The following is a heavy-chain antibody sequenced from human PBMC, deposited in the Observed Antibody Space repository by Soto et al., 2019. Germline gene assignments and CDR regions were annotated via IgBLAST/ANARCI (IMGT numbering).Heavy chain of an antibody. CDR2: ISYDGKNQ. CDR1: GITFSNSA. J-gene: IGHJ6*02. D-gene: IGHD5-18*01. Sequence: PGGSLRLSCAVSGITFSNSAMHWVRQAPGKGLDWVAFISYDGKNQYYADSVKGRFTISRDNSKNTLYLQMNSLRAEDTAVYYCAKEGVSGYSYGGGMDVWGQGTTVTVSS. CDR3: AKEGVSGYSYGGGMDV. V-gene: IGHV3-30*04.